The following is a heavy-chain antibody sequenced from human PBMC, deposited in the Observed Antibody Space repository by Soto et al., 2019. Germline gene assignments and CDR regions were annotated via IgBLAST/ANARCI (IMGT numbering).Heavy chain of an antibody. V-gene: IGHV3-23*01. CDR1: GFTFSSYA. Sequence: VRLSCAASGFTFSSYAMSWVRQAPGKGLEWVSAISGSGGSTYYADSVKGRFTISRDISKNTLYLQMNSLRAEDTAVYYCAKEAVTYYYDNAWFDPWGQGTLVTVS. D-gene: IGHD3-22*01. CDR3: AKEAVTYYYDNAWFDP. CDR2: ISGSGGST. J-gene: IGHJ5*02.